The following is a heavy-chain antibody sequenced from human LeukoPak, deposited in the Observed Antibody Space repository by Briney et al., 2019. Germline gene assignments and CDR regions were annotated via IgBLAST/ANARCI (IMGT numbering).Heavy chain of an antibody. CDR2: IIPILGIA. V-gene: IGHV1-69*04. CDR3: ARIYGGNSADYQTFDY. D-gene: IGHD4-23*01. CDR1: GGTFSSYA. J-gene: IGHJ4*02. Sequence: SVKISCKASGGTFSSYAISWVRQAPGQGLEWMGRIIPILGIANYAQKFQGRVTITADKSTSTAYMELNSLRSEDTAGYYCARIYGGNSADYQTFDYWGQGTLVTVSS.